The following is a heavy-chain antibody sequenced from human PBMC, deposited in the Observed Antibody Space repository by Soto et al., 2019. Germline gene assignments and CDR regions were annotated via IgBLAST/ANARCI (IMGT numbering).Heavy chain of an antibody. CDR3: ARDLPGWLPSLANSRY. V-gene: IGHV3-30*03. CDR2: TSHDGSNK. Sequence: QVQLVESGGGVVQPGRSLRLSCAASGFTFNNYGMHWVRQAPGKGLEWVALTSHDGSNKYYADSVKGRFTISRDNSKNTLYLQMNSLRDEDTAVYYCARDLPGWLPSLANSRYWGQGTLVTVSS. CDR1: GFTFNNYG. D-gene: IGHD3-22*01. J-gene: IGHJ4*02.